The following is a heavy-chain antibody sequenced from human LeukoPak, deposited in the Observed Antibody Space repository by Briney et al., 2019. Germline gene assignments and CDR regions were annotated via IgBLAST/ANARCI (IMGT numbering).Heavy chain of an antibody. J-gene: IGHJ3*02. Sequence: SETLSLTCTVSGGPISSYYWSWIRQPPGKGLEWIGYIYYSGSTNYNPSLKSRVTISVDTSKNQFSLKLSSVTAADTAVYYCARDRHYYGSGLSDAFDIWGQGTMVTVSS. CDR1: GGPISSYY. CDR2: IYYSGST. D-gene: IGHD3-10*01. V-gene: IGHV4-59*01. CDR3: ARDRHYYGSGLSDAFDI.